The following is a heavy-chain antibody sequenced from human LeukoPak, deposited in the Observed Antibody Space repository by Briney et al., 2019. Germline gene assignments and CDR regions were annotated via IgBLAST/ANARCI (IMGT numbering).Heavy chain of an antibody. CDR2: ISSNGGST. D-gene: IGHD4-23*01. J-gene: IGHJ4*02. V-gene: IGHV3-64*01. Sequence: GGSPRLSCAASGFTFSSYAMHWVRQAPGKGLEYVSAISSNGGSTYYANSVKGRFTISRDNSKNTLYLQMGSLRAEDMAAYYCARGSVPTVVTPGGLDYWGQGTLVTVSS. CDR1: GFTFSSYA. CDR3: ARGSVPTVVTPGGLDY.